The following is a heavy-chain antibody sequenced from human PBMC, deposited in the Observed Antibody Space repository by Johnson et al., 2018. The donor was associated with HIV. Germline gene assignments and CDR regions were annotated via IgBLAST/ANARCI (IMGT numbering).Heavy chain of an antibody. D-gene: IGHD2-8*02. CDR1: GFTFSSYA. CDR3: ARTGVLGAFDI. Sequence: QVQLVESGGGVVQPGRSLRLSCAASGFTFSSYAMHWVRQAPGKGLEWVAVISYDGNNKNYADSVKGRFTISRDNSKNTLYLQMNSLRAGDTAVYYCARTGVLGAFDIWGQGTMVTVSS. J-gene: IGHJ3*02. CDR2: ISYDGNNK. V-gene: IGHV3-30*04.